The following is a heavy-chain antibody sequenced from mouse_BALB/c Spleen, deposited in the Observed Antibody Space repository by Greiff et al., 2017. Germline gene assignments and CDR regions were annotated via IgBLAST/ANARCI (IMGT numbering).Heavy chain of an antibody. Sequence: EVQLVESGGGLVQPGGSMKLSCVASGFTFSNYWMNWVRQSPEKGLEWVAEIRLKSNNYATHYAESVKGRFTISRDDSKSSVYLQMNNLRAEDTGIYYCTRGDFPMDYWGQGTSVTVSS. CDR1: GFTFSNYW. CDR2: IRLKSNNYAT. J-gene: IGHJ4*01. V-gene: IGHV6-6*02. CDR3: TRGDFPMDY.